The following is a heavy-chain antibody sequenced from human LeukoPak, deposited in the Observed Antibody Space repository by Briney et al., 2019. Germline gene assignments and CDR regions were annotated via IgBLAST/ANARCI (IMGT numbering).Heavy chain of an antibody. CDR2: IYYSGST. CDR1: GGSISSYY. Sequence: SETLSLTCTVSGGSISSYYWSWIRQPPGKGLEWIGYIYYSGSTNYNPSLKSRVTISVDTSKNQFSLKLSSVTAADTAVYYCASYDFWSGYHGSFGYWGQGTLVTVSS. CDR3: ASYDFWSGYHGSFGY. V-gene: IGHV4-59*01. J-gene: IGHJ4*02. D-gene: IGHD3-3*01.